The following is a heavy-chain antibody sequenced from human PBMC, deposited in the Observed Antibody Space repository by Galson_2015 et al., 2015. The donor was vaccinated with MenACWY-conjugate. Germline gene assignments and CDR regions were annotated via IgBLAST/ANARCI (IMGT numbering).Heavy chain of an antibody. CDR1: GGSFTTNW. D-gene: IGHD6-19*01. CDR3: ARHTAVSGTRGFDM. CDR2: TSHGGNT. J-gene: IGHJ3*02. V-gene: IGHV4/OR15-8*01. Sequence: ETLSLTCTFSGGSFTTNWWSWVRQSPGKGLEWIGETSHGGNTYFHPSLTGRADIVLGAAKHQLSLNLHSVTAADTAIYFCARHTAVSGTRGFDMWGQGTLVTVSS.